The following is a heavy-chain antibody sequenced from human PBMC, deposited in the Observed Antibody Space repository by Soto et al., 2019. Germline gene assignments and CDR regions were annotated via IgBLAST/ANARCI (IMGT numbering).Heavy chain of an antibody. Sequence: ASVKVSCKASGYTFTSYDINWVRQATGQGLEWMGWMNPNSGHTGYAQKFQGRVTMTTITSITTAYMELSSLGSDDKAVYYCARANSGPDYCGQGTLVTVSS. CDR2: MNPNSGHT. V-gene: IGHV1-8*01. J-gene: IGHJ4*02. CDR1: GYTFTSYD. CDR3: ARANSGPDY.